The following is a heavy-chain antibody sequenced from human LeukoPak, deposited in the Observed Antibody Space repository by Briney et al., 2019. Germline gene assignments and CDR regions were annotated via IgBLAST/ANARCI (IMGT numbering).Heavy chain of an antibody. V-gene: IGHV4-30-2*01. CDR2: IYHSGST. CDR1: GGSISSGGYS. J-gene: IGHJ4*02. D-gene: IGHD5-18*01. CDR3: GTWLPPSHFDY. Sequence: PSQTLSLTCAVSGGSISSGGYSWSWIRQPPGKGLEWIGYIYHSGSTYYNPSLKSRVTISVDRSKNQFSLKLSSVTAADTAVYYCGTWLPPSHFDYWGQGTLVTVSS.